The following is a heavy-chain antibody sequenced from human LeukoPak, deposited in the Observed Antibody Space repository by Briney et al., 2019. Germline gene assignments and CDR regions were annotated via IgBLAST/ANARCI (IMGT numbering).Heavy chain of an antibody. V-gene: IGHV3-64*01. CDR3: AREYCSGGRCQYYFDY. D-gene: IGHD2-15*01. CDR1: GFTFSSYA. CDR2: ISSDGGSP. Sequence: PGGSLRLSCAASGFTFSSYARHWVRQAPGKGLEYVSGISSDGGSPFHVNSVKGRFTISRDNSKDTLYLQMGSLRAEDMAVYYCAREYCSGGRCQYYFDYWGQGTLVTVSS. J-gene: IGHJ4*02.